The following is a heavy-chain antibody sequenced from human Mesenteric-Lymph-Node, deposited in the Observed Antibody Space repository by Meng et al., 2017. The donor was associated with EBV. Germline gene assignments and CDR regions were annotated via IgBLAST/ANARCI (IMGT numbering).Heavy chain of an antibody. CDR1: GGSFSDYY. D-gene: IGHD3-16*01. CDR3: AALGSFASSIDP. Sequence: VHVKQGGAGRVNPSGTLSLTCAGYGGSFSDYYWTWIRQHPGKGLKWIGEVNHAGTTIYNPSLESRVTISVDTSKNQFSLKLTSVTAADTAVYFCAALGSFASSIDPWGQGTLVTVSS. J-gene: IGHJ5*02. CDR2: VNHAGTT. V-gene: IGHV4-34*01.